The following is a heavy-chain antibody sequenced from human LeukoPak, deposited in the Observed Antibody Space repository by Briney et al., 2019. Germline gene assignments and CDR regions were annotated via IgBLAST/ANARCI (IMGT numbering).Heavy chain of an antibody. V-gene: IGHV1-69*04. CDR2: IIPILGIA. Sequence: SVKVSCKASGGTFSSYAISWVRQAPGQGLEWMGRIIPILGIANYAQKFQGRVTITADKSTSTAYMELSSLRSEDTAVYYCARDFGYTYGPHFDYWGQGTLVTVSS. CDR3: ARDFGYTYGPHFDY. J-gene: IGHJ4*02. D-gene: IGHD5-18*01. CDR1: GGTFSSYA.